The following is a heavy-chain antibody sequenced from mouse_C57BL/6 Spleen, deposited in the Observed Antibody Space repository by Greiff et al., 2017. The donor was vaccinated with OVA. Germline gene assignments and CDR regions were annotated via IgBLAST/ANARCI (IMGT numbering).Heavy chain of an antibody. V-gene: IGHV1-64*01. D-gene: IGHD1-1*01. Sequence: QVQLQQPGAELVQPGASVKLSCKASGYTFTSYWMHWVKQSPGQGLEWIGLIHHNSGSTNYNEKFKSKATLTIDKSPSTAYMQLSSLTSEDSAVYYCASSSYWYFDVWGTGTTVTVSS. CDR1: GYTFTSYW. J-gene: IGHJ1*03. CDR3: ASSSYWYFDV. CDR2: IHHNSGST.